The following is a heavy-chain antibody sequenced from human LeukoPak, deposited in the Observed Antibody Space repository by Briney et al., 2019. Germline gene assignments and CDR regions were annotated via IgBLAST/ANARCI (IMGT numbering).Heavy chain of an antibody. CDR2: IYTSGST. CDR3: AREGDSSGYYLFDY. V-gene: IGHV4-4*07. CDR1: GGSISSYY. Sequence: SETLSLTCTVSGGSISSYYWSWIRQPAGKGLEWIGRIYTSGSTNYNPSLKSRVTMSVDTSKNQFSLKLSSVTAADTAVYYCAREGDSSGYYLFDYWGQGTLVTVSS. J-gene: IGHJ4*02. D-gene: IGHD3-22*01.